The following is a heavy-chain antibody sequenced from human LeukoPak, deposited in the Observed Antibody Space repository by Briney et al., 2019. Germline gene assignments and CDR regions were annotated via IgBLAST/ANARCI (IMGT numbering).Heavy chain of an antibody. V-gene: IGHV3-7*01. CDR1: GFVFTTYT. Sequence: GGSLRLSCAVSGFVFTTYTMSWVRQAPGKGLEWVANIKEDESERNYVDSVEGRFTISRDNAKNFMYLEMNSLRVEDTAIYYCTREYWGIDYWGQGVLVTVSS. CDR3: TREYWGIDY. J-gene: IGHJ4*02. CDR2: IKEDESER. D-gene: IGHD3-16*01.